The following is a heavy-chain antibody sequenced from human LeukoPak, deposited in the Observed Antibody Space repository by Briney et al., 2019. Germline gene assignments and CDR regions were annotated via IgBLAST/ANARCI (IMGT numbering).Heavy chain of an antibody. CDR2: ISAYNGNT. Sequence: ASVKVSCTASGYTFTSYGISWVRQAPGQGLEWMGWISAYNGNTNYAQKLQGRVTMTTDTSTSTAYMELRSLRSDDTAVYYCARDQLWLCSGGSCHPFDYWGQGTLVTVSS. CDR1: GYTFTSYG. D-gene: IGHD2-15*01. J-gene: IGHJ4*02. V-gene: IGHV1-18*01. CDR3: ARDQLWLCSGGSCHPFDY.